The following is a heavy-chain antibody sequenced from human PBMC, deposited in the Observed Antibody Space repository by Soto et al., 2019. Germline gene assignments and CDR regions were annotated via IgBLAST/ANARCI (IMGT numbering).Heavy chain of an antibody. CDR2: IYYSGST. V-gene: IGHV4-59*01. D-gene: IGHD2-2*01. CDR3: ARVEVGDATSFMWFDP. Sequence: PSETLSLTCTVSGGSISSYYWSWIRQPPGKGLEWIGYIYYSGSTNYNPSLKSRVTISVDTSKNQFSLKLSSVTAADTAVYYCARVEVGDATSFMWFDPWGQGTLVTVS. CDR1: GGSISSYY. J-gene: IGHJ5*02.